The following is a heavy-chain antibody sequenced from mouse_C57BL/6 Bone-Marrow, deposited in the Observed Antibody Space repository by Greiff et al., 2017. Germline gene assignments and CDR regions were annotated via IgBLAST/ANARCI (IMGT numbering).Heavy chain of an antibody. CDR1: GYTFTSYW. Sequence: QVQLQQSGTELVKPGASVKLSCKASGYTFTSYWMHWVKQRPGQGLEWIGNINPSNGGTNYNHKFKSKATLTVDKSSSTAYMQLSSLTSEDSAVYYCARSRLLRYTWFAYWGQGTLVTVSA. D-gene: IGHD1-1*01. V-gene: IGHV1-53*01. CDR3: ARSRLLRYTWFAY. J-gene: IGHJ3*01. CDR2: INPSNGGT.